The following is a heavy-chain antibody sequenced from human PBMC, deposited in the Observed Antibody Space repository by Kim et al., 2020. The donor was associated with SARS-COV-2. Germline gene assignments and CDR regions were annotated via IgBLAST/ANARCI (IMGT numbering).Heavy chain of an antibody. CDR2: IRSKAYGGTT. J-gene: IGHJ6*02. V-gene: IGHV3-49*03. CDR1: GFTFGDYA. D-gene: IGHD5-12*01. Sequence: GGSLRLSCTASGFTFGDYAMSWFRQAPGKGLEWVGFIRSKAYGGTTEYAASVKGRFTISRDDSKSIAYLQMNSLKTEDTAVYYCTSDRYSGYDLVRTHYNPDYYYYGMDVWGQGTTVTVSS. CDR3: TSDRYSGYDLVRTHYNPDYYYYGMDV.